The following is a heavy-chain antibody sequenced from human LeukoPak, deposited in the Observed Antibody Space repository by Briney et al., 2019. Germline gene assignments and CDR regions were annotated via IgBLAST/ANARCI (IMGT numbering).Heavy chain of an antibody. V-gene: IGHV3-23*01. Sequence: PGGSLRLSCAASGFTFSSYAMSWVRQAPGKGLEWVSGIDDSGGYTYYANSVKGRFTISRDYSKDTLFLQMNSLRDEDTAVYYCARELSAGTTGMDVWGQGTTVTVSS. CDR2: IDDSGGYT. J-gene: IGHJ6*02. CDR1: GFTFSSYA. D-gene: IGHD1-1*01. CDR3: ARELSAGTTGMDV.